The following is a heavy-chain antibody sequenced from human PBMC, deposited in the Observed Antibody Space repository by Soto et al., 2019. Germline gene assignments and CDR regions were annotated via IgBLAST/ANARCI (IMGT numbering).Heavy chain of an antibody. D-gene: IGHD6-19*01. J-gene: IGHJ4*02. CDR2: ISSSSSTI. CDR1: GFTFSSYA. V-gene: IGHV3-48*01. Sequence: GGSLRLSCAASGFTFSSYAMSWVRQAPGKGLEWVSYISSSSSTIYYADSVKGRFTISRDNAKNSLYLQMNSLRAEDTAVYYCARGPATAGYSSGWYDFDYWGQGTLVTVSS. CDR3: ARGPATAGYSSGWYDFDY.